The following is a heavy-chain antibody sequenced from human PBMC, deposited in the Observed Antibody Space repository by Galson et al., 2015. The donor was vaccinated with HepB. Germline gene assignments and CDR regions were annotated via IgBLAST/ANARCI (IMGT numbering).Heavy chain of an antibody. CDR1: GGSISSGGYY. CDR3: ARAYVLRFLEWRNNWFDP. J-gene: IGHJ5*02. V-gene: IGHV4-31*03. CDR2: IYYSGST. D-gene: IGHD3-3*01. Sequence: TLSLTCTVSGGSISSGGYYWSWIRQHPGKGLEWIGYIYYSGSTYYNPSLKSRVTISVDTSKNQFPLKLSSVTAADTAVYYCARAYVLRFLEWRNNWFDPWGQGTLVTVSS.